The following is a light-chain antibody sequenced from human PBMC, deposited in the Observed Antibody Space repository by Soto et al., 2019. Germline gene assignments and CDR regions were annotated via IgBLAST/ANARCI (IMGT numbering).Light chain of an antibody. Sequence: EIVMTQSPATLSVSPGERATLSCRASQTIGTDLAWYQHRPGRTPRLLIYGVSTRATGVPARFSGSGSGTEFTLTISSLQSEDFEVYYCLQHIHRRTFGQGTKLEVK. CDR2: GVS. CDR3: LQHIHRRT. CDR1: QTIGTD. V-gene: IGKV3-15*01. J-gene: IGKJ2*01.